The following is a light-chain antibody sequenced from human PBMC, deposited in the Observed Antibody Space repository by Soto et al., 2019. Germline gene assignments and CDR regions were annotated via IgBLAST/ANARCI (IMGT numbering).Light chain of an antibody. CDR1: QSVGSY. CDR3: QLYGISPH. CDR2: GAS. V-gene: IGKV3-20*01. J-gene: IGKJ5*01. Sequence: EIVLTQSPVTLSLSPGERATLSCRASQSVGSYLAWYQQKPGQAPRLLIYGASSRATGIPDRFSGSASGTDFTLTINRLEPEDFAVYYCQLYGISPHFGQGTRLEIK.